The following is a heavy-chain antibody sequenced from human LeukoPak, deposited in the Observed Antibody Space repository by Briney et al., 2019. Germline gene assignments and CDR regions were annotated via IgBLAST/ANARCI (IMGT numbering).Heavy chain of an antibody. CDR2: IDKKDKGYATAT. V-gene: IGHV3-73*01. J-gene: IGHJ5*02. D-gene: IGHD1-26*01. CDR3: TRDSGTYNWFDP. Sequence: SGGSLRLSCAASVYSFRNAWMSWVRQSSGKGLEWVGQIDKKDKGYATATAYAASVKGRFTISRDDSINTAYLQMKSLKTEDTALYYCTRDSGTYNWFDPWGQGTLVTVSS. CDR1: VYSFRNAW.